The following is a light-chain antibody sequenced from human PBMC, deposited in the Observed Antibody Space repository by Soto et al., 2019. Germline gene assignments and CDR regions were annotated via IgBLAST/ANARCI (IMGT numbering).Light chain of an antibody. V-gene: IGKV4-1*01. J-gene: IGKJ4*01. CDR1: QSVFYIFNSNNY. CDR2: WAS. CDR3: QQYYSTPLT. Sequence: DIVVTQSPDSLAVSLGERATINCTSSQSVFYIFNSNNYLAWYRHKPGQPPELLIKWASTREFGVPDRFSGSGSGTHFTLTISSLQAEDVAVYYCQQYYSTPLTFGGGTRVEIK.